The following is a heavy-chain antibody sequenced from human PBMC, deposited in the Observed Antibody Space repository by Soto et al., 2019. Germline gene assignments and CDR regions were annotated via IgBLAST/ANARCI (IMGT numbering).Heavy chain of an antibody. J-gene: IGHJ5*02. CDR2: IYYSGST. V-gene: IGHV4-31*01. Sequence: QVQLQESGPGLVKPSQTLSLTYTVSGGSISSGGYYWSWIRQHPGKGLEWIGYIYYSGSTYYNPSLKNLVTISVDTSKNPFSLKLRSVNAGDTAVYYCARTVTTGVGWFDTWGQGTLVTVSS. CDR1: GGSISSGGYY. CDR3: ARTVTTGVGWFDT. D-gene: IGHD4-17*01.